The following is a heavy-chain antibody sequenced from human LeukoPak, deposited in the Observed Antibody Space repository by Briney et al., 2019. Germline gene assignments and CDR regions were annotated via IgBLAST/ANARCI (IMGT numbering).Heavy chain of an antibody. D-gene: IGHD3-22*01. V-gene: IGHV5-51*01. J-gene: IGHJ4*02. CDR3: ARGYYDNSGYLFDF. Sequence: GESLQISCKGSGYTFTTYWIGWVRQMPGKGLEWMGIIFPRVSDTRYSPSFQGQVTISADKSITTAYVQWTSLKASDTAMYYCARGYYDNSGYLFDFWGQGTLVTVSS. CDR1: GYTFTTYW. CDR2: IFPRVSDT.